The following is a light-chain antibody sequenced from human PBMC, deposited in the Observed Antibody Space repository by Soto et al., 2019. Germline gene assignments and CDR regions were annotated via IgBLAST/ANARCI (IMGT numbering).Light chain of an antibody. V-gene: IGLV2-14*01. J-gene: IGLJ2*01. CDR3: SSYTSSSTGVV. CDR1: SSDVGGYNY. Sequence: QSALTQPASVSGSPGQSITISCTGTSSDVGGYNYVSWYQQHPGKAPKLIIYDVSNRPSGVSNRFSGSKSGNTASLTISGLQAEDEADYYCSSYTSSSTGVVFGGGTKLTVL. CDR2: DVS.